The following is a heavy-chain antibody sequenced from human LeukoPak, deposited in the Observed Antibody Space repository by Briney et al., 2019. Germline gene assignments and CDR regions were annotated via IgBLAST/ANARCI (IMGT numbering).Heavy chain of an antibody. J-gene: IGHJ4*02. CDR3: ARRFHKDSSSSIDY. V-gene: IGHV4-39*01. CDR2: IYYSGST. D-gene: IGHD6-6*01. CDR1: GGSISSYY. Sequence: SETLSLTCTVSGGSISSYYWSWIRQPPGKGLEWIGSIYYSGSTYYNPSLKSRVTISVDTSKNQFSLKLSSVTAADTAVYYCARRFHKDSSSSIDYWGQGTLVTVSS.